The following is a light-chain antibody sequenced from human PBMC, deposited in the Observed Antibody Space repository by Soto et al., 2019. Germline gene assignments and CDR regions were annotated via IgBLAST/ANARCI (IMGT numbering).Light chain of an antibody. J-gene: IGKJ1*01. CDR3: QQYDNWPPWT. CDR1: ESVGSH. Sequence: DTVMTQSPDTLSVSPGEKATLSCRASESVGSHLAWYQQKPGQAPRLLIYGASTRATGIPARFSGSGSGTEFTLTISSLQSEDVALYYCQQYDNWPPWTFGQGTKVEI. CDR2: GAS. V-gene: IGKV3-15*01.